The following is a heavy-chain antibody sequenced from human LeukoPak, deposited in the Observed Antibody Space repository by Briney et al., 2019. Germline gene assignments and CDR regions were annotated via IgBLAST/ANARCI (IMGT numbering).Heavy chain of an antibody. Sequence: GASVKASCKASGYTFTSYYMHWVRQAPGQGLEWMGIINPSGGSTSYAQKFQGRVTMTRDTSTSTVYMELSSLRSEDTAVYYCARDPSYCSSTNCYVGSPLYYYYPMDVWGQGTTVTVSS. CDR3: ARDPSYCSSTNCYVGSPLYYYYPMDV. J-gene: IGHJ6*02. V-gene: IGHV1-46*01. CDR2: INPSGGST. D-gene: IGHD2-2*01. CDR1: GYTFTSYY.